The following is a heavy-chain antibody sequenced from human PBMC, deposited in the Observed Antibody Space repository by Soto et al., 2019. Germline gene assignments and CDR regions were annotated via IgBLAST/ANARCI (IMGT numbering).Heavy chain of an antibody. CDR3: ARDSGWDTAMVL. CDR1: GYTFTSYY. J-gene: IGHJ4*02. D-gene: IGHD5-18*01. CDR2: INPSGGST. V-gene: IGHV1-46*03. Sequence: QVQLVQSGAEVKKPGASVKVSCKASGYTFTSYYMHWVRQAPGQGLEWMGIINPSGGSTSYAQKLQGRVTMTRDTSTSTVYIELSSLRSEDTAVYYCARDSGWDTAMVLWGQGTLVTVSS.